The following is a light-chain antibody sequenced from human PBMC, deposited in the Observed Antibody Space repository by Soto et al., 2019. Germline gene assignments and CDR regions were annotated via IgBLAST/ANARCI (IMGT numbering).Light chain of an antibody. CDR1: QSISSY. J-gene: IGKJ1*01. Sequence: DIQMTQSPSSLSASVGDRVTITCRASQSISSYLNWYQQKPGKAPKLLIYAASSLQSGVPSRFSGSGSGTDFTLTISSLQPDDFATYYCQQYSSYSPETFGQGTKVDIK. CDR2: AAS. CDR3: QQYSSYSPET. V-gene: IGKV1-39*01.